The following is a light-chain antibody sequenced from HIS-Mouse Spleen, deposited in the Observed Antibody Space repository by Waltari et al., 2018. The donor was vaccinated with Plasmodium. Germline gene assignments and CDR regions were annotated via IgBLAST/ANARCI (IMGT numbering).Light chain of an antibody. J-gene: IGLJ3*02. V-gene: IGLV3-10*01. CDR1: ALPKKY. CDR3: YSTDSSGNHRV. CDR2: EDS. Sequence: SYELTQPPSVSVSPGQTARITCPGDALPKKYAYWYQQKSGQAPVLVIYEDSKRPSGIPDRFSGSSSGRMATLTISGAQVEDEADYYCYSTDSSGNHRVFGGGTKLTVL.